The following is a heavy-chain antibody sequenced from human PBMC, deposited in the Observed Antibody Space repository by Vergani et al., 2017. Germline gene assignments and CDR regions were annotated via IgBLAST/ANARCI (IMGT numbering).Heavy chain of an antibody. CDR2: IKSKTDGGTT. D-gene: IGHD3-10*01. V-gene: IGHV3-15*01. CDR1: GFTFSNAW. J-gene: IGHJ4*02. Sequence: EVQLVESGGGLVKPGGSLRLSCAASGFTFSNAWMSWVRQVPGKGLEWVGRIKSKTDGGTTDYAAPVKGRFTISRDDSKNTLYLQMNSLKTEDTAVYYCTTDGLWFGELLRNWGQGTLVTVSS. CDR3: TTDGLWFGELLRN.